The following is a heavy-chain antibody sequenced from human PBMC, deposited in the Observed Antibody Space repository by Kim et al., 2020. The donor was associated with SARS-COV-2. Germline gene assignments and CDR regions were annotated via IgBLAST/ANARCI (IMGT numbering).Heavy chain of an antibody. CDR3: AADGDYYGSGRRYFDL. J-gene: IGHJ2*01. V-gene: IGHV1-58*01. D-gene: IGHD3-10*01. CDR2: TVVGNGNT. CDR1: GFTFSRSA. Sequence: SVKVSCKASGFTFSRSAVLWARQARGQRPEWIGWTVVGNGNTDYAQRFKERVTMTRDLSTSTVYMELRSLTSGDTAVYYCAADGDYYGSGRRYFDLWGRGTLVTVSS.